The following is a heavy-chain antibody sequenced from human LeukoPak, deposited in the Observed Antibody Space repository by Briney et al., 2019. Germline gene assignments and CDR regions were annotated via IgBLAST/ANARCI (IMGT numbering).Heavy chain of an antibody. CDR2: ISGGST. J-gene: IGHJ1*01. V-gene: IGHV3-23*01. Sequence: GGSLRLSCASSGFTFSSYAMSWVRQAPGKGLEWVPAISGGSTYYADSVKGRFTISRGNSKNTLYLQMSSLRAEDTAVYYCAKDGDSSGWLEYFQHWGQGTLVTVSS. CDR1: GFTFSSYA. D-gene: IGHD6-19*01. CDR3: AKDGDSSGWLEYFQH.